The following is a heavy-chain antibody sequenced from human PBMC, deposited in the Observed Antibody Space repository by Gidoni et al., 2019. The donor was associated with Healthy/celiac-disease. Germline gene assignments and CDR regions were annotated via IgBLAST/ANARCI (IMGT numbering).Heavy chain of an antibody. Sequence: QVQLVESGGGVVEPGRALRLSCAASGFTFRSYGRHWVRQAPGKGLGCVAFISYDGRNKYYADSVKGRFTISRDNSKNTLYLQMNSLRAEDTAVYYCAKEGSHTYYYDSSGYSGGSFDYWGQGTLVTVSS. CDR2: ISYDGRNK. D-gene: IGHD3-22*01. V-gene: IGHV3-30*18. J-gene: IGHJ4*02. CDR1: GFTFRSYG. CDR3: AKEGSHTYYYDSSGYSGGSFDY.